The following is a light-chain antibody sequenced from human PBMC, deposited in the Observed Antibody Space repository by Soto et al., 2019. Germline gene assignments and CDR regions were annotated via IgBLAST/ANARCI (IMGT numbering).Light chain of an antibody. CDR1: QSVSSY. Sequence: EIVMTQSPATLSVSPGERATLSCRASQSVSSYLAWYQQKPGQAPRLLIYGASTRATDIPARFSGSGSGTDFTLTISSLQSEDFAVYYFQQYNNWPTFGQGTRLEIK. J-gene: IGKJ5*01. V-gene: IGKV3-15*01. CDR3: QQYNNWPT. CDR2: GAS.